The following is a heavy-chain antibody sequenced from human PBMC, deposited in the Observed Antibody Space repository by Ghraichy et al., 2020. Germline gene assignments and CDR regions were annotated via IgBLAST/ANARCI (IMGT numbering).Heavy chain of an antibody. CDR2: ISAYNGNT. Sequence: ASVKVSCKASGYTFTSYGISWVRQAPGQGLEWMGWISAYNGNTNYAQKLQGRVTMTTDTSTSTAYMELRSLRSDDTAVYYCARGLPFDFWSGYYLSWGQGTLVTVSS. CDR3: ARGLPFDFWSGYYLS. D-gene: IGHD3-3*01. J-gene: IGHJ4*02. V-gene: IGHV1-18*01. CDR1: GYTFTSYG.